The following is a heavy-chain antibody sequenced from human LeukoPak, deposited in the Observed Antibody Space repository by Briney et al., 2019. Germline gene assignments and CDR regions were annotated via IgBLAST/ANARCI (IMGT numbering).Heavy chain of an antibody. V-gene: IGHV3-11*01. D-gene: IGHD2-2*01. CDR1: GFILSDYY. Sequence: GGSLRLSCAASGFILSDYYMSWIRQAPGKGLEWVSYNSSSGSTIYYADSVKGRFTISRDNAKNSLYLQMNSLRAEDTAVYYCARWALVVPAAMGEDYYYYGMDVWGQGTTVTVSS. J-gene: IGHJ6*02. CDR3: ARWALVVPAAMGEDYYYYGMDV. CDR2: NSSSGSTI.